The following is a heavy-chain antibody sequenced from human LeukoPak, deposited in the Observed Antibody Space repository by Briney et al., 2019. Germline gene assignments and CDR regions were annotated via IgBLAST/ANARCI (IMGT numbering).Heavy chain of an antibody. CDR2: INHSGST. D-gene: IGHD3-3*01. J-gene: IGHJ5*02. V-gene: IGHV4-34*01. CDR1: GGSFSGYY. CDR3: ASLQGSGTYYDFWSGYSPWFDP. Sequence: PSETLSLTCAVYGGSFSGYYWSWIRQPPGKGLEWIGEINHSGSTNYNPSLKSRVTISVDTSKNQFSLKPSSVTAADTAVYYCASLQGSGTYYDFWSGYSPWFDPWGQGTLVTVSS.